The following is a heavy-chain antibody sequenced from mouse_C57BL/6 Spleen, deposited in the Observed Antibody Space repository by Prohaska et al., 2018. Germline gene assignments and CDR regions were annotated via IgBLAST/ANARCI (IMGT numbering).Heavy chain of an antibody. CDR1: GFTFSGFW. Sequence: EVQLLETGGGLVQPGGSRGLSCEGSGFTFSGFWMSWVRQTPGKTLEWIGDINSDSSAINYEPSIKDRFTIFRDNDKSTLYLQMSNVRSDDTSTYFCMRDGSSYWYFDVWGTGTTVT. CDR2: INSDSSAI. D-gene: IGHD1-1*01. V-gene: IGHV11-2*01. J-gene: IGHJ1*03. CDR3: MRDGSSYWYFDV.